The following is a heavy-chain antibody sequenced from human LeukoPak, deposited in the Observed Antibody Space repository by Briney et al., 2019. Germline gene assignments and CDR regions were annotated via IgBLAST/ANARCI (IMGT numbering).Heavy chain of an antibody. V-gene: IGHV1-69*04. J-gene: IGHJ4*02. Sequence: ASVKVSCKASGGTFSSYAISWVRQAPGQGLEWMGRIIPILGIANYAQKFQGRVTITADKSTSTAYMELSSLRSEDTAVYYCARRRRRGDYDYWGQGTLVTVSS. D-gene: IGHD4-17*01. CDR1: GGTFSSYA. CDR3: ARRRRRGDYDY. CDR2: IIPILGIA.